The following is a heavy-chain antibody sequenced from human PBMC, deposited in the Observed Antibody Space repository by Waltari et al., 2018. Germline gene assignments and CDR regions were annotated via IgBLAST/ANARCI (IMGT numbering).Heavy chain of an antibody. J-gene: IGHJ2*01. CDR2: IYYSGRT. D-gene: IGHD1-26*01. CDR1: GGSISSGGYY. Sequence: QVQLQESGPGLVKPSQTLSLTCTVSGGSISSGGYYWSWIRQHPGKGLEWIGYIYYSGRTYYNPSLKSLVTISVDTSKNQFSLKLSSVTAADTAVYYCARGPREIHKGAPPPERWYFDLWGRGTLVTVSS. V-gene: IGHV4-31*01. CDR3: ARGPREIHKGAPPPERWYFDL.